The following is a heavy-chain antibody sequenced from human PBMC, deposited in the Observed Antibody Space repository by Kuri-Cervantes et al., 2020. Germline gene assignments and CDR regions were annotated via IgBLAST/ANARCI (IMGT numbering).Heavy chain of an antibody. CDR2: MNPNSGNT. D-gene: IGHD5-18*01. J-gene: IGHJ4*02. CDR3: ARGYSYPSSGFDC. CDR1: GYTFTGYY. Sequence: ASVKVSCKASGYTFTGYYMHWVRQAPGQGLEWMGWMNPNSGNTGYAQKFQGRVTMTRNTSISTAYMELSSLRSEDTAVYYCARGYSYPSSGFDCWGQGTLVTVSS. V-gene: IGHV1-8*02.